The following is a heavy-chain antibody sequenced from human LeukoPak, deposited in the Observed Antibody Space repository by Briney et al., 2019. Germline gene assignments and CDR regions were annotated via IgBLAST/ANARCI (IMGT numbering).Heavy chain of an antibody. CDR3: AKSGSYSFDY. Sequence: GGSLRLSCAASGFTFSSSGMHWVRQAPGEGLEWVAFIRFDGSTKYYADSVKGRFTISRDNSKNTLYLQMNSLRAEDTAVYYCAKSGSYSFDYWGQGTLVTVSS. CDR2: IRFDGSTK. J-gene: IGHJ4*02. V-gene: IGHV3-30*02. CDR1: GFTFSSSG. D-gene: IGHD1-26*01.